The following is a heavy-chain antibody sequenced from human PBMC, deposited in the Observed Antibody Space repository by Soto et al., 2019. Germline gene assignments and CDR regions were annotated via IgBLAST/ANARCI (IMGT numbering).Heavy chain of an antibody. Sequence: QVQLVQSGAEVKKPGSSVKVSCKASGGTFSSYAISWVRQAPGQGLEWVGGIIPIFGTANYAQKFQGRVTITADESTSTAYMELSSLRSEDTAVYYCAVVVVAATRNNWFDPWGQGTLVTVSS. CDR2: IIPIFGTA. CDR3: AVVVVAATRNNWFDP. V-gene: IGHV1-69*01. CDR1: GGTFSSYA. J-gene: IGHJ5*02. D-gene: IGHD2-15*01.